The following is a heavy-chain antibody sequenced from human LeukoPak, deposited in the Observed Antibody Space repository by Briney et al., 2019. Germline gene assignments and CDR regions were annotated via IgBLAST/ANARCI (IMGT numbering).Heavy chain of an antibody. J-gene: IGHJ4*02. D-gene: IGHD2-21*01. CDR2: IYYSGST. CDR1: GGSISSYY. Sequence: PSETLSLTCTVSGGSISSYYWSWIRQPPGKGLEWSGYIYYSGSTNYNPSLTSRVTISVDTSKNQFSLKLSSVTAADTAVYYCARGRRGGEYFDYWGQGTLVTVSS. CDR3: ARGRRGGEYFDY. V-gene: IGHV4-59*01.